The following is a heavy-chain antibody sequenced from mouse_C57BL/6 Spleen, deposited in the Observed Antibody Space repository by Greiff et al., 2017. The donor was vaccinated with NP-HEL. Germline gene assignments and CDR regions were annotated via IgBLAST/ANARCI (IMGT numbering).Heavy chain of an antibody. V-gene: IGHV1-39*01. J-gene: IGHJ1*03. CDR3: AREAYGHWYFDV. CDR1: GYSFTDYN. D-gene: IGHD1-1*02. CDR2: INPNYGTT. Sequence: VQLQQSGPELVKPGASVTISCKASGYSFTDYNMNWVKQSNGKSLEWIGVINPNYGTTSYNQKFKGKATLTVDQSSRTAYMQLNSLTSEDSAVYYCAREAYGHWYFDVWGTGTTVTVSS.